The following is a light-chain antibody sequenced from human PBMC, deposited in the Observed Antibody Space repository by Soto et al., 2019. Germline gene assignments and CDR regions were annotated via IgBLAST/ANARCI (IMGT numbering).Light chain of an antibody. CDR2: KAS. J-gene: IGKJ4*01. V-gene: IGKV1-5*03. CDR1: QTISSW. CDR3: QQYNSYPLT. Sequence: IQMTHSPSTLSGSVGDRVTITCRASQTISSWLAWYQQKPGEAPKLLIYKASSLESGVPSRFSGSGSGTEFTLTISSLQPDDFATYYCQQYNSYPLTFGGGTKVDIK.